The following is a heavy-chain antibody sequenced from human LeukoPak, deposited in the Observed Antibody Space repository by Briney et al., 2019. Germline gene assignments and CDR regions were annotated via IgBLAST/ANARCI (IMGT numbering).Heavy chain of an antibody. CDR1: GYSFTSYW. D-gene: IGHD5-24*01. Sequence: GESLKTSCKGSGYSFTSYWIGWVRQMPGKGLEWMGIIYPGDSATRYSPSFQGQVTISADKSITTAYLQWSSLKASDTAIYYCARRREGYNGAFDIWGQGTMVTVSS. CDR2: IYPGDSAT. CDR3: ARRREGYNGAFDI. V-gene: IGHV5-51*01. J-gene: IGHJ3*02.